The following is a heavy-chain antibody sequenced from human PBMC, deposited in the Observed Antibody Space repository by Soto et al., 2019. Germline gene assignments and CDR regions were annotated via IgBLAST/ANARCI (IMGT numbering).Heavy chain of an antibody. CDR2: IRSKPNSYAT. CDR3: TRHLADF. Sequence: EVQVVEAGGGLVQPGGSLKLSCAASGFTFSASALHWVRQAYGKGLEWVGRIRSKPNSYATAYAASVKGRFTISRDDSKNTAYLQMNSLDTEVTAVYYCTRHLADFWGQGTLVTVSS. V-gene: IGHV3-73*02. CDR1: GFTFSASA. J-gene: IGHJ4*02.